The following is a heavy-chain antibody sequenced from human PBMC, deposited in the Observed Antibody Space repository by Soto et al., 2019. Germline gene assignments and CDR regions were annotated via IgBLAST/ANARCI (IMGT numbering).Heavy chain of an antibody. V-gene: IGHV3-11*05. CDR3: AGGGGSYLPDY. J-gene: IGHJ4*02. CDR2: ISRSSSYT. Sequence: QVQLVESEGGLVKPEGSLRLSCAASGFTFSDYYMSWIRQAPGKGLEWVSYISRSSSYTNYADSVNGRFTISRDNAKNSLYLQMNSLRADDTAVYYCAGGGGSYLPDYWGQGTLVTVSS. D-gene: IGHD1-26*01. CDR1: GFTFSDYY.